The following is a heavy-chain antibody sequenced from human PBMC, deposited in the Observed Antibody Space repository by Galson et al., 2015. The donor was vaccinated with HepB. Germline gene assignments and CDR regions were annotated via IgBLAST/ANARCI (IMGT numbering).Heavy chain of an antibody. V-gene: IGHV3-48*02. Sequence: SLRLSCAASGFTFSSYSMNWVRQAPGKGLEWVSYISSGSSTIYYADSVKGRFTISRDNAKNSLYLQMNSLRDEDTAVYYCARRPRWELTYYYYYGMDVWGQGTTVTVSS. J-gene: IGHJ6*02. CDR3: ARRPRWELTYYYYYGMDV. CDR1: GFTFSSYS. CDR2: ISSGSSTI. D-gene: IGHD1-26*01.